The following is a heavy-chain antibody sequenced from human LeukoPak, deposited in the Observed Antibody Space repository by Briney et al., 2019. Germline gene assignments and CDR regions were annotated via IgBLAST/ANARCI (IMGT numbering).Heavy chain of an antibody. V-gene: IGHV3-48*01. Sequence: AGGSLRLSCAGSGFTFSSYDMNWIRQAPGKGLEWVSYISISSSTTYYAESVKGRFTISRDNAKNSLYLQVNSLRAEDTAIYYCARGPPLFDPWGQGTLVTVSS. J-gene: IGHJ5*02. CDR3: ARGPPLFDP. CDR2: ISISSSTT. CDR1: GFTFSSYD.